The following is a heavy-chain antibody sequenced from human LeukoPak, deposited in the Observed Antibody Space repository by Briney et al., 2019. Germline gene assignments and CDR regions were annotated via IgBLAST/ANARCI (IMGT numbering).Heavy chain of an antibody. V-gene: IGHV3-7*01. Sequence: PGGSLRLSCAASGFTFSSYWMSWVRHAPGKGLEWVANIKQDGSEKYYVNSVKGRFTISRDNAKNSLYLQMNSLRAEDTAVYYCARGSFGVVIRYYYYYYYMDVWGKGTTVTVSS. CDR2: IKQDGSEK. D-gene: IGHD3-3*01. CDR3: ARGSFGVVIRYYYYYYYMDV. CDR1: GFTFSSYW. J-gene: IGHJ6*03.